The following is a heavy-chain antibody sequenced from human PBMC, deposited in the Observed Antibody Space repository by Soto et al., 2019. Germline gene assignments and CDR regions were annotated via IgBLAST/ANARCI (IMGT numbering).Heavy chain of an antibody. CDR1: GFNFINTG. Sequence: GGSLRLSCSASGFNFINTGMHWVRQAPGKGLEWVAVIWYDGSNMFYADSVKGRFTISRDNSKNTLFLQMNSLRGEDTAVYYCGRGIDYGNYAIDYWGQGTLVTVSS. CDR2: IWYDGSNM. D-gene: IGHD4-17*01. J-gene: IGHJ4*02. V-gene: IGHV3-33*01. CDR3: GRGIDYGNYAIDY.